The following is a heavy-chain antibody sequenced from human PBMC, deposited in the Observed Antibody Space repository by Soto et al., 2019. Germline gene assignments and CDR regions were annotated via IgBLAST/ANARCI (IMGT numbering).Heavy chain of an antibody. CDR2: IFNSGST. CDR3: AITEYYNIGNDY. Sequence: QVQLQESGPGLVRPSETLSLTCTVSGAYLSTDYWSWIRPPPGKRPGWIGYIFNSGSTNQNPSLKSRVSISMDTSRTQSSLTLRSVTASDTAVYNCAITEYYNIGNDYWGPGTLVTVSS. V-gene: IGHV4-59*03. CDR1: GAYLSTDY. D-gene: IGHD3-10*01. J-gene: IGHJ4*02.